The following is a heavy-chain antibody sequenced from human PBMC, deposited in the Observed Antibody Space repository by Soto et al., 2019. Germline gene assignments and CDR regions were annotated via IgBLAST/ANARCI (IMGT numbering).Heavy chain of an antibody. CDR2: IKQDGSEK. CDR1: GFTFSSYW. D-gene: IGHD6-19*01. J-gene: IGHJ5*02. CDR3: ARKVGAVAGKGIWFDP. Sequence: EVQLVESGGGLVQPGGSLRLSCAASGFTFSSYWMSWVRQAPGKGLEWVANIKQDGSEKYYVDSVKGRFTISRDNAKNSLYLQMNSLRAEDTAVYYCARKVGAVAGKGIWFDPWGQGTLVTVSS. V-gene: IGHV3-7*03.